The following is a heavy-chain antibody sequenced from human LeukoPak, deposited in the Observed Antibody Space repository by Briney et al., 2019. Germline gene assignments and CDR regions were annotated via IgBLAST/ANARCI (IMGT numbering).Heavy chain of an antibody. D-gene: IGHD4-17*01. J-gene: IGHJ4*02. CDR1: GGSISSYY. Sequence: TPSETLSLTCTVSGGSISSYYWSWIRQPAGKGLEWIGRIYTSGRTNYNPSLKSRVTMSVDTSKNQFSLKLTSVTAADTALYYCARDHYDQYGDYVFDYWGQGTLVTVSS. CDR2: IYTSGRT. CDR3: ARDHYDQYGDYVFDY. V-gene: IGHV4-4*07.